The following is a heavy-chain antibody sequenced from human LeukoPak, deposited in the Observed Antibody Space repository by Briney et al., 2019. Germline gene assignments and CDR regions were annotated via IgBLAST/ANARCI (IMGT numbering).Heavy chain of an antibody. D-gene: IGHD3-9*01. J-gene: IGHJ4*02. CDR2: ITGSGGNT. Sequence: GGSLGLSCAASGFTFSNYAMSWVRQPPGKGLEWGSAITGSGGNTYYADSVKGRFTISRDNSKNTLYLQMNRLRDEDTAVYYCAKWGDFDVLTGYYVPDFWGQGTLVTVSS. V-gene: IGHV3-23*01. CDR1: GFTFSNYA. CDR3: AKWGDFDVLTGYYVPDF.